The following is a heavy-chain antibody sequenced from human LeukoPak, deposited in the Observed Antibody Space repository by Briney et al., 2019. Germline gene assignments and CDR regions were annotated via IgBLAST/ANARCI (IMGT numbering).Heavy chain of an antibody. CDR1: GGSISSSSYY. J-gene: IGHJ4*02. V-gene: IGHV4-39*01. CDR2: IYYSGST. CDR3: ARGRIVGATPFDY. D-gene: IGHD1-26*01. Sequence: PSETLSLTCTVSGGSISSSSYYWGWIRQPPGKGLEWIGSIYYSGSTYYNPSLKSRVTISVDTSKNQFSLKLSSVSAADTAVYYCARGRIVGATPFDYWGQGTLVTVSS.